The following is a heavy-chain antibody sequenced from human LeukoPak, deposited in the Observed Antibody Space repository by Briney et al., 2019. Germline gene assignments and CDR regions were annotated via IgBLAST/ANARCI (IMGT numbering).Heavy chain of an antibody. CDR3: AREDTAMVWEISDAFDI. Sequence: PGGSLRLSCAASGFTFSSYGMSWVRQAPGKGLEWVSAISGSGGSTYYADSVKGRFTISRDNSKNTLYLQMNSLRAEDTAVYYCAREDTAMVWEISDAFDIWGQGTMVTVSS. CDR2: ISGSGGST. J-gene: IGHJ3*02. CDR1: GFTFSSYG. D-gene: IGHD5-18*01. V-gene: IGHV3-23*01.